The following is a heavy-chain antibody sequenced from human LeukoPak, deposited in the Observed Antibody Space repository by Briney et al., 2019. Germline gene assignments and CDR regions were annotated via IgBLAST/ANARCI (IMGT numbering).Heavy chain of an antibody. J-gene: IGHJ5*02. CDR1: GGSISSYY. CDR2: INHSGST. Sequence: SETLSLTCTVSGGSISSYYWSWIRQPPGKGLEWIGEINHSGSTNYNPSLKSRVTISVDTSKNQFSLKLSSVTAADTAVYYCARVRGGYSYGDNWFDPWGQGTLVTVSS. D-gene: IGHD5-18*01. CDR3: ARVRGGYSYGDNWFDP. V-gene: IGHV4-34*01.